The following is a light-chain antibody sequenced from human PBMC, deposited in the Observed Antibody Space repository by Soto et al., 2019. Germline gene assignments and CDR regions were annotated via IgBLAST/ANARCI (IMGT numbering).Light chain of an antibody. Sequence: EVVVTQSPATLSVSPGERATLSCRASESVGRHLAWYPQKPGQAPKXLIFDASTRATGVPARCSGSGAGTDCTRTVSSLQSEDIEVDVCQQYNNWPPNFGQGTRLEIK. V-gene: IGKV3D-15*01. CDR3: QQYNNWPPN. CDR1: ESVGRH. CDR2: DAS. J-gene: IGKJ5*01.